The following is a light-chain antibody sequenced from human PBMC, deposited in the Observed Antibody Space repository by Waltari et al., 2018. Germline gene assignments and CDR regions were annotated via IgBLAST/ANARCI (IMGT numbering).Light chain of an antibody. CDR1: QSVSTY. V-gene: IGKV1-8*01. CDR2: AAS. J-gene: IGKJ1*01. Sequence: AIRMTQSPSSLSASTGDRVTITCRASQSVSTYLAWYQQKPRKAPKLRIYAASTLQRGVPLRFSGSGSGTDFTLSISCLQSEDFATYYCQQYYDYQRSFGQGTKVEIK. CDR3: QQYYDYQRS.